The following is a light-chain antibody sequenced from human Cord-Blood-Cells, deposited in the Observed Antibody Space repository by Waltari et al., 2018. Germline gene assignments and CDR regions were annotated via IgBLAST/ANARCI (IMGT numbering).Light chain of an antibody. CDR2: DVS. CDR3: CSYAGSYTLWV. CDR1: SSDVGGCNY. V-gene: IGLV2-11*01. Sequence: QSALTQPRSVSGTPGQSVTISCTGTSSDVGGCNYVSWYQQHPGKAPKLMIYDVSKRPSGVPDRFSGSKSGNTASLTISGLQAEDEADYYCCSYAGSYTLWVFGGGTKLTVL. J-gene: IGLJ3*02.